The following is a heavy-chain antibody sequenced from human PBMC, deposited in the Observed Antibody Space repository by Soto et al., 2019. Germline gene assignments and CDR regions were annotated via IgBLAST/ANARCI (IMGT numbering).Heavy chain of an antibody. D-gene: IGHD7-27*01. Sequence: GGSLRLSWAASGFTFSSYTMSWVRQAPGKGLEWVSTISGSGSSTYSADSVKGRFTISRDNSKNTLYLQMNSLRVEDTAIYYCAKAWGIDYWGQGTLVTVSS. CDR3: AKAWGIDY. CDR1: GFTFSSYT. V-gene: IGHV3-23*01. J-gene: IGHJ4*02. CDR2: ISGSGSST.